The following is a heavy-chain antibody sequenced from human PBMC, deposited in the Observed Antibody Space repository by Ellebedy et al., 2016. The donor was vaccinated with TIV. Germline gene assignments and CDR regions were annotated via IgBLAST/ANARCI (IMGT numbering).Heavy chain of an antibody. D-gene: IGHD4-17*01. CDR2: INPSGDGT. CDR1: GFTFSSYA. V-gene: IGHV3-23*01. CDR3: AKGATVTMWWTFDY. Sequence: GESLKISXAASGFTFSSYAMIWVRQAPGKGLEWVSAINPSGDGTHYADSVQGRFTISRDTSKNTLYLQMNSLRAADTAVYYCAKGATVTMWWTFDYWGQGTLVTVSS. J-gene: IGHJ4*02.